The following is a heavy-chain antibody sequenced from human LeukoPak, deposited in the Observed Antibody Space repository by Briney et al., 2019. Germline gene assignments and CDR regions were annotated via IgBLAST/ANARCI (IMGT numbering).Heavy chain of an antibody. CDR2: MNPNSGNT. CDR1: GYTFTSYD. CDR3: ARGVRDSSGREYFQH. J-gene: IGHJ1*01. Sequence: ASVTVSCKASGYTFTSYDINWVRQATGQGLEWMGWMNPNSGNTGYAQQFQGRVTMTRNTSINTAYMELTSLRSEDTAVSYCARGVRDSSGREYFQHWGQGTVVTVSS. V-gene: IGHV1-8*01. D-gene: IGHD3-22*01.